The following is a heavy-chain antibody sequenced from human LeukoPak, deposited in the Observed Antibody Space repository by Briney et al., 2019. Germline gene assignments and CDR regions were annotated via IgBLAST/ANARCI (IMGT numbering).Heavy chain of an antibody. V-gene: IGHV1-69*13. CDR1: GGTFISYA. CDR2: IIPIFGTA. Sequence: SVKVSCEASGGTFISYAISWVRQAPGQGLEWMGGIIPIFGTANYAQKFQGRVTITADESTSTAYMELSSLRSEDTAVYYCARVRVAVAGYLDYRGQGTLVTVSS. D-gene: IGHD6-19*01. CDR3: ARVRVAVAGYLDY. J-gene: IGHJ4*02.